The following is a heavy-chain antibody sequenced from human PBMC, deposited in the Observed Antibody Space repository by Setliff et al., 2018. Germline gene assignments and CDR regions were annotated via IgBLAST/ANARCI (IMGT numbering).Heavy chain of an antibody. J-gene: IGHJ4*02. CDR1: GFNFANYA. Sequence: GGSLRLSCTGSGFNFANYAVSWVRQAPGKGLEWVANIKQDGSEKSYVDSVKGRFTISRDNAKKSLYLQMNSLRVDDTAVYYCARPGRSNYWDSFDYWGQGILVTVSS. V-gene: IGHV3-7*01. CDR3: ARPGRSNYWDSFDY. D-gene: IGHD3-10*01. CDR2: IKQDGSEK.